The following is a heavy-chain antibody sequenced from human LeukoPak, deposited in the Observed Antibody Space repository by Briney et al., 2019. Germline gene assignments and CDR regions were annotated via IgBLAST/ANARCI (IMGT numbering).Heavy chain of an antibody. V-gene: IGHV4-34*01. CDR1: GFTFSSNS. CDR2: INHSGST. J-gene: IGHJ4*02. D-gene: IGHD3-3*01. CDR3: ASSHRVNTIFGGDEDY. Sequence: PGGSLRLSCAASGFTFSSNSMNWVRQPPGKGLEWIGEINHSGSTNYNPSLKSRVTISVDTSKNQFSLKLSSVTAADTAVYYCASSHRVNTIFGGDEDYWGQGTLVTVSS.